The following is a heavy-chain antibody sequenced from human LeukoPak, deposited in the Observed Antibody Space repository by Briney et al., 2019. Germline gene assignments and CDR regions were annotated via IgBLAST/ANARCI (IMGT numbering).Heavy chain of an antibody. CDR3: ARSGYAFGADAFDI. J-gene: IGHJ3*02. CDR2: VYYSGST. V-gene: IGHV4-59*08. CDR1: GDSISSYY. D-gene: IGHD3-16*01. Sequence: SETLSLTCAVSGDSISSYYWAWIRQPPGKGLEWIGYVYYSGSTQYNPSLQSRVTISVGTSKKQFSLRLSSVTAADTAVYFCARSGYAFGADAFDIWGQGTTVAVS.